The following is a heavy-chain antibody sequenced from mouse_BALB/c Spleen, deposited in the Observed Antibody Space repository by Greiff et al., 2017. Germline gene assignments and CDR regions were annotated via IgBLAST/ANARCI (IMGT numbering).Heavy chain of an antibody. D-gene: IGHD2-10*01. V-gene: IGHV5-12-1*01. Sequence: EVHLVESGGGLVKPGGSLKLSCAASGFAFSSYDMSWVRQTPEKRLEWVAYISSGGGSTYYPDTVKGRFTISRDNAKNTLYLQMSSLKSEDTAMYYCARHLAYYGNYFFYAMDYWGQGTSVTVSS. CDR3: ARHLAYYGNYFFYAMDY. CDR1: GFAFSSYD. J-gene: IGHJ4*01. CDR2: ISSGGGST.